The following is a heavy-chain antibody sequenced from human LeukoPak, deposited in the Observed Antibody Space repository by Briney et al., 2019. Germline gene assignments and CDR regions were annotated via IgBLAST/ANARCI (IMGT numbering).Heavy chain of an antibody. Sequence: ASETLSLTCTVSGVSITNYYWSWIRQPPGKGLEWIGFIYYSGTTNYNPSLKSRVTISIDTSKNQFSLKLSSVTAADTAVYYCARGLRRFLEWSNAYYYYYMDVWGKGTTVTVSS. J-gene: IGHJ6*03. CDR1: GVSITNYY. D-gene: IGHD3-3*01. V-gene: IGHV4-59*01. CDR3: ARGLRRFLEWSNAYYYYYMDV. CDR2: IYYSGTT.